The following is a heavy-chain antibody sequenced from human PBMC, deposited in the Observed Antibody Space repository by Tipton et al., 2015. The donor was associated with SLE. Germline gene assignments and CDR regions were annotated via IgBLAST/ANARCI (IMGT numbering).Heavy chain of an antibody. CDR2: ISWDGTTT. V-gene: IGHV3-43*01. CDR1: GFTFDDYT. J-gene: IGHJ6*02. Sequence: GSLRLSCAASGFTFDDYTMHWVRQTPGRGLVWVSLISWDGTTTYYADSVKGRFTISRDSSKNSLYLQMHSLITEDTALYYCAKDIPAKDRRIWPGGYYFYGMDVWGQGTTVTVSS. CDR3: AKDIPAKDRRIWPGGYYFYGMDV. D-gene: IGHD2-15*01.